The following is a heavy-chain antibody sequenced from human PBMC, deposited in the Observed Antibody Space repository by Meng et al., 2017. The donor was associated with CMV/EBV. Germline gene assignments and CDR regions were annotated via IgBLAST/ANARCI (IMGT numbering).Heavy chain of an antibody. CDR3: ARDLCGYCSSAPIDP. CDR2: ISSSSSYI. Sequence: GESLKISCAASGFTFSSYSMNWVRQAPGKGLEWVSSISSSSSYIYYADSVKGRFTISRDNAKNSLYLQMNSLRAEDTAVYYCARDLCGYCSSAPIDPWGQGTLVTVSS. CDR1: GFTFSSYS. V-gene: IGHV3-21*01. D-gene: IGHD2-2*03. J-gene: IGHJ5*02.